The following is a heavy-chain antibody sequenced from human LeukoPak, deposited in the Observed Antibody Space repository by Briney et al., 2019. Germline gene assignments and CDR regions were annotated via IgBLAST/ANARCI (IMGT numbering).Heavy chain of an antibody. Sequence: ASVKVSCKASGYTFTSYSMNWVRQAPGQGLEWMGWINTNTGNPTYAQGFTGRFVFSLDTSVSTAYLQISSLKVEDTAVYYCARQGPGYCGSTRCYGVGHWGQGTLVTVSS. D-gene: IGHD2-2*01. CDR3: ARQGPGYCGSTRCYGVGH. CDR1: GYTFTSYS. V-gene: IGHV7-4-1*02. J-gene: IGHJ4*02. CDR2: INTNTGNP.